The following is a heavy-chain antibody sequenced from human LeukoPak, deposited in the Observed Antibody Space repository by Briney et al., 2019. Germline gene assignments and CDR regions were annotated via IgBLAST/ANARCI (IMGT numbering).Heavy chain of an antibody. CDR2: ISYDGSNK. D-gene: IGHD1-26*01. CDR1: GSTFSSYG. CDR3: ATSSGSYYN. J-gene: IGHJ4*02. V-gene: IGHV3-30*03. Sequence: GGSLRLSCAASGSTFSSYGMHWVRQAPGKGLEWVAVISYDGSNKYYADSVKGRFTISRDNSKNTLYLQMNSLRAEDTAVYYCATSSGSYYNWGQGTLVTVSS.